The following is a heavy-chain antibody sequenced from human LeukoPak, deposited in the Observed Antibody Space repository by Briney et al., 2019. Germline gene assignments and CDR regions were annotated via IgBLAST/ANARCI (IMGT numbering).Heavy chain of an antibody. CDR3: ARVRGGCSXGSCYSDY. Sequence: VASVKVSCKASGYTFTSYDINXXXXATGQGLXXXXXXXXKSXNTGYAQKFQGRXXXXXXXSISTAYMELSSLRSEDTAVYDCARVRGGCSXGSCYSDYWGQGTLVTVSS. CDR2: XXXKSXNT. D-gene: IGHD2-15*01. V-gene: IGHV1-8*02. CDR1: GYTFTSYD. J-gene: IGHJ4*02.